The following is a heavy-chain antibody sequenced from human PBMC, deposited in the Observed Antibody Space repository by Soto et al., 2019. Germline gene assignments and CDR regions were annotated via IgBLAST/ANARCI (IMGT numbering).Heavy chain of an antibody. CDR2: ISYDGSNK. V-gene: IGHV3-30*18. J-gene: IGHJ6*02. CDR1: GFTFSSYG. D-gene: IGHD6-19*01. Sequence: QPGGSLRLSCAASGFTFSSYGMHWVRQAPGKGLEWVAVISYDGSNKYYADSVKGRFTISRDNSKNTLYLQMNSLRAEDTAVYYCAKDLAVADPYYYYGMDVWGQGTTVTVSS. CDR3: AKDLAVADPYYYYGMDV.